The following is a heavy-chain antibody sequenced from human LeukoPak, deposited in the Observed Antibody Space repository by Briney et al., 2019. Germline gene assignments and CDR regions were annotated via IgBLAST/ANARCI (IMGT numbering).Heavy chain of an antibody. D-gene: IGHD6-19*01. CDR3: AGIAVALETLGQNWFDP. Sequence: SETLSLTCAVYGVSFSGDYWSWIRQPPGKGLEWIGSIYYSGSTYYNPSLKSRVTISVDTSKNQFSLKLSSVTAADTAVYYCAGIAVALETLGQNWFDPWGQGTLVTVSS. CDR2: IYYSGST. CDR1: GVSFSGDY. J-gene: IGHJ5*02. V-gene: IGHV4-34*01.